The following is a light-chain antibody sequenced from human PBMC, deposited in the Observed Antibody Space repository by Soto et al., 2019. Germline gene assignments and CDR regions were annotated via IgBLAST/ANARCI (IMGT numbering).Light chain of an antibody. CDR3: QQYDTSPPTYT. CDR1: QSVRSTF. Sequence: EVVLTQSPGTLSLSPGERVTLSCRTSQSVRSTFLAWYQQKPGQAPRPLIYGASTRATGIQARFSGSGSGTDLTLTISRLEPEDFAVYYCQQYDTSPPTYTFGQGTKLEIK. V-gene: IGKV3-20*01. J-gene: IGKJ2*01. CDR2: GAS.